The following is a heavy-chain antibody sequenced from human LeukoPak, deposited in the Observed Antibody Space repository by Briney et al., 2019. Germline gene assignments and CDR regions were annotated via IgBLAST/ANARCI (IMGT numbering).Heavy chain of an antibody. CDR1: GFTFDDYA. CDR3: ARSFHGDPFDY. Sequence: PGRSLRLSCAASGFTFDDYAMHWVRQAPGKGLEWVSGISWNSGSIGYADSVKGRFTISRDNAKNSLYLQMNSLRAEDTAVYYCARSFHGDPFDYWGQGTLVTVSS. D-gene: IGHD4-17*01. V-gene: IGHV3-9*01. J-gene: IGHJ4*02. CDR2: ISWNSGSI.